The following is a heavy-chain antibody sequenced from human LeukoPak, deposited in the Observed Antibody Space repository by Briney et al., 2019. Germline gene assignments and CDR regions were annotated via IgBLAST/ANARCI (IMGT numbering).Heavy chain of an antibody. V-gene: IGHV3-23*01. Sequence: AGGSLRLSCAASGFTFSSYAMNWVRQAPGKGLQWVSGISSSGASAFYADSVKGRFTISRDKSKNTLYMEMIRLRAEDTGVYYCARDDIAVAGTGFDYWGQGTLVTVSS. J-gene: IGHJ4*02. D-gene: IGHD6-19*01. CDR2: ISSSGASA. CDR3: ARDDIAVAGTGFDY. CDR1: GFTFSSYA.